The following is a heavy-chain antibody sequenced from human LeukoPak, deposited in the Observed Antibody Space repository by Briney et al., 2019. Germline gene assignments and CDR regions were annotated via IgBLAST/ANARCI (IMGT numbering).Heavy chain of an antibody. V-gene: IGHV3-53*01. CDR3: AREDARNWFDP. D-gene: IGHD6-6*01. CDR2: IYSGGST. Sequence: PGGSLRLSCAASGFTVSSNYMSWVRQAPGKGLEWVSVIYSGGSTYYADSVKGRFTISRDNSKNTLYLQMNSLRAEDTAVYYCAREDARNWFDPWGQGTLVTVSS. J-gene: IGHJ5*02. CDR1: GFTVSSNY.